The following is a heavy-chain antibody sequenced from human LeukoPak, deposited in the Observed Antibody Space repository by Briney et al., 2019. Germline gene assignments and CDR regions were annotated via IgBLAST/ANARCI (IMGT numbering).Heavy chain of an antibody. V-gene: IGHV3-74*01. J-gene: IGHJ4*02. D-gene: IGHD1-26*01. CDR2: IKGDGSSI. CDR1: GFTFSAYY. Sequence: GGSLRLSCAASGFTFSAYYMSWVRQAPGKGLVWVSRIKGDGSSISHADSVKGRFTISRDNAKNTLDLQMNNLRVEDTAVYYCVRDGVGAPPFDYWGEGVLVTVSS. CDR3: VRDGVGAPPFDY.